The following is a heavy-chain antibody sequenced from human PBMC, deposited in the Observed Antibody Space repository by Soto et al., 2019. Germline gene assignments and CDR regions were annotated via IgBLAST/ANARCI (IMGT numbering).Heavy chain of an antibody. CDR2: ISAYNGNT. Sequence: GASAEVSCEASCYTFESYGSCWVRQAHGQGLEWMGWISAYNGNTNYAQKLQGRVTMTTDTSTSTAYMELRSLRSDDTAVYYCARQYSSSWYYYYYGMDVWGQGIPVTVSS. CDR1: CYTFESYG. V-gene: IGHV1-18*01. J-gene: IGHJ6*02. D-gene: IGHD6-13*01. CDR3: ARQYSSSWYYYYYGMDV.